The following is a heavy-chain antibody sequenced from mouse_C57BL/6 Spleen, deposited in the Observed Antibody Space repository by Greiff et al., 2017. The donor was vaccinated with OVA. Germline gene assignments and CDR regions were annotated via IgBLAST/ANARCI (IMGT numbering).Heavy chain of an antibody. CDR2: ISYDGSN. CDR1: GYSITSGYY. V-gene: IGHV3-6*01. CDR3: ARAYYDYDVGAGFAY. Sequence: EVQLQESGPGLVKPSQSLSLTCSVTGYSITSGYYWNWIRQFPGNKLEWMGYISYDGSNNYNPSLKNRISITRDTSKNQFFLKLNSVTTEDTATYYCARAYYDYDVGAGFAYWGQGTLVTVSA. D-gene: IGHD2-4*01. J-gene: IGHJ3*01.